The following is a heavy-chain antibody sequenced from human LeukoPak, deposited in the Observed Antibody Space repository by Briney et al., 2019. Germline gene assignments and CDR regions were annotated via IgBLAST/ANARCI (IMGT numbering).Heavy chain of an antibody. CDR3: ARGPDDSSGHSATPIGY. Sequence: ASVKVSCKASGYTFTSYDINWVRQATGQGLEWMGWMSPNSGNTGYAQKFQGRVTMTRNTSISTAYMELSSLRSEDTAVYYCARGPDDSSGHSATPIGYWGQGTLVTVSS. CDR2: MSPNSGNT. J-gene: IGHJ4*02. CDR1: GYTFTSYD. D-gene: IGHD3-22*01. V-gene: IGHV1-8*01.